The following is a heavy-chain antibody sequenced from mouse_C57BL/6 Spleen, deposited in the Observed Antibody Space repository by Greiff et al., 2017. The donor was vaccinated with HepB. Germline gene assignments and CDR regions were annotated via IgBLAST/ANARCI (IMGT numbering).Heavy chain of an antibody. CDR3: ARRDYDYDYFDY. CDR1: AFTFSDYY. D-gene: IGHD2-4*01. CDR2: ISNGGGST. V-gene: IGHV5-12*01. J-gene: IGHJ2*01. Sequence: EVKVVESGGGLVQPGGSLKLSCAASAFTFSDYYMYWVRQTPEKRLEWVAYISNGGGSTYYPDTVKGRFTISRDNAKNTLYLQMSRLKSEDTAMYYCARRDYDYDYFDYWGQGTTLTVSS.